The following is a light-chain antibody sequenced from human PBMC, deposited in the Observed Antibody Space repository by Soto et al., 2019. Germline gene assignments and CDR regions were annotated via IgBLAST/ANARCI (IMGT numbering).Light chain of an antibody. CDR2: GAS. V-gene: IGKV3-20*01. J-gene: IGKJ1*01. CDR1: QSITSNY. Sequence: EILLTQCPGNLSLSPAARATLSCRASQSITSNYLAWYQQKPGQAPRLLFFGASIRAAGIPARFSASGTGTDFTLTISDVQPEDFAVYYCHQRQSWPRTFGQGTKVDIK. CDR3: HQRQSWPRT.